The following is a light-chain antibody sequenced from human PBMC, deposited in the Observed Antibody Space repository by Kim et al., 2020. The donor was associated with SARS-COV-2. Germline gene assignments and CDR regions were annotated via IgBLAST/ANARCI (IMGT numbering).Light chain of an antibody. CDR2: QDN. J-gene: IGLJ3*02. CDR1: KLGDKY. Sequence: SYELTQPPSVSVSPGQTAAITCSGDKLGDKYACWYQQRPGQSPMLVIYQDNKRPSGIPERFSGSNSGDTATLTISGTQAMDGADYYCQAWDTSTWVFGGGTQLTVL. CDR3: QAWDTSTWV. V-gene: IGLV3-1*01.